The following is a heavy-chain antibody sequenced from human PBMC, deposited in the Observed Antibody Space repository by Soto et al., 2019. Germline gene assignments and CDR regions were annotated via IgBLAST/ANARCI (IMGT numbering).Heavy chain of an antibody. J-gene: IGHJ4*02. D-gene: IGHD3-10*01. CDR2: IIPILGIA. Sequence: QVQLVQSGAEVKKPGSSVKVSCKASGGTFSSYTISWVRQAPGQGLEWMGRIIPILGIANYAQKFQGRVTITTDKRTSTGCRVRRSLRAEGTAVYYCASDLIGGSGSWGSRSDYWGQGTLVTVSS. V-gene: IGHV1-69*02. CDR1: GGTFSSYT. CDR3: ASDLIGGSGSWGSRSDY.